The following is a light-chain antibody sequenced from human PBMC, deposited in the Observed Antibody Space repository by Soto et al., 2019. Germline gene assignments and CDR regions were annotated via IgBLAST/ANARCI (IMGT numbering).Light chain of an antibody. CDR2: AAS. Sequence: DIQMTQSPSSLSASVGDRVTITCRASQGISNYLAWYQQKPGEVPKLLIYAASTLQSGVPSRFSGSGSGTEFTLSISSLQTEDVATYYCQKYNSAPALTFGGGTKVEIK. J-gene: IGKJ4*01. CDR3: QKYNSAPALT. CDR1: QGISNY. V-gene: IGKV1-27*01.